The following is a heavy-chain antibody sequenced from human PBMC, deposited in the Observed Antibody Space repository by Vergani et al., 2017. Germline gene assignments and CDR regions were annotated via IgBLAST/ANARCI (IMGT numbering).Heavy chain of an antibody. D-gene: IGHD2-2*01. V-gene: IGHV1-69-2*01. Sequence: EVQLVQSGAEVKKPGATVKISCKVSGYTFTDYYMHWVQQAPGKGLEWMGLVDPEDGETIYAEKFQGRVTITADTSTDTAYMGLSSLRSEDTAVYYCATGDPVAPDIVVVPAAPDYWGQGTLVTVSS. CDR1: GYTFTDYY. J-gene: IGHJ4*02. CDR2: VDPEDGET. CDR3: ATGDPVAPDIVVVPAAPDY.